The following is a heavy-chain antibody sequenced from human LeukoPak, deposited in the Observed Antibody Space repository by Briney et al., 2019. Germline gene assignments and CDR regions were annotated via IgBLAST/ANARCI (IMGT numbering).Heavy chain of an antibody. V-gene: IGHV3-30*02. Sequence: QTGGSLRLSCAASGFTVSSYGMHWVRQAPGKGLEWVAFIRYDGSNKYYADSVKGRFTISRDNSKNTMYLQMNSLNAEDTAVYYCAKDEVVPGYYYTDVWGRGTTVTISS. J-gene: IGHJ6*03. D-gene: IGHD2-2*01. CDR2: IRYDGSNK. CDR1: GFTVSSYG. CDR3: AKDEVVPGYYYTDV.